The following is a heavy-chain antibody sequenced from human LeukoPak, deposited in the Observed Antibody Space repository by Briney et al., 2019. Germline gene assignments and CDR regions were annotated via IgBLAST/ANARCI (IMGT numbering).Heavy chain of an antibody. V-gene: IGHV3-21*04. D-gene: IGHD4-23*01. CDR1: GCTFTDFY. Sequence: SGGSLRLSCAASGCTFTDFYMNWVRQAPGKGLEWVSWISPTSSYMYYADSVKGRFTISSDNAKNPLYLQMNSLRAEDTALYYCVRDADGGNSWFDNWGQGTLVTVSS. J-gene: IGHJ5*02. CDR3: VRDADGGNSWFDN. CDR2: ISPTSSYM.